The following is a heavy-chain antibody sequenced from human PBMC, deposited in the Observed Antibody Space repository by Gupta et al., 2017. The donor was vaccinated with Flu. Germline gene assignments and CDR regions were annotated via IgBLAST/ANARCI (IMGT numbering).Heavy chain of an antibody. J-gene: IGHJ4*02. CDR3: AKVGLGYCSSTSCRTDY. V-gene: IGHV3-23*01. CDR2: ISGSGGST. CDR1: GFTFSSYA. Sequence: EVQLLESGGGLVQPGGSLRLSCAASGFTFSSYAMSWVRQAPGKGLEWVSAISGSGGSTYYADSVKGRFTISRDNSKNTLYLQMNSLRAEDTAVYYCAKVGLGYCSSTSCRTDYWGQGTLVTVSS. D-gene: IGHD2-2*01.